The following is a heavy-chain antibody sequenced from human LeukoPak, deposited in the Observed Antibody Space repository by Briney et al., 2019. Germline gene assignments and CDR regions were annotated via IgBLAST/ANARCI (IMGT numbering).Heavy chain of an antibody. D-gene: IGHD3-9*01. CDR2: ISSSGSTI. CDR1: GFTFSNYE. CDR3: ARVGYFDQSFDY. Sequence: PGGSLRLSCAASGFTFSNYEMNWVRQAPGKGLEWVSYISSSGSTIYYADSVKGRFTISRDNAKKSLYLQMNSLRAEDTAVYSCARVGYFDQSFDYWGQGTLVTVSS. J-gene: IGHJ4*02. V-gene: IGHV3-48*03.